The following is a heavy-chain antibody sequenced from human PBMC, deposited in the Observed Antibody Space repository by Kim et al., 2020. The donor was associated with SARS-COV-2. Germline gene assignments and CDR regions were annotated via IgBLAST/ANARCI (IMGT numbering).Heavy chain of an antibody. D-gene: IGHD5-18*01. Sequence: DKFYVDSVRGRFTNSRDNAKKSVYLYMNSLRVDDSAIYYCARDGYGGDLDSWGQGTLVTVSS. CDR3: ARDGYGGDLDS. J-gene: IGHJ4*02. CDR2: DK. V-gene: IGHV3-7*01.